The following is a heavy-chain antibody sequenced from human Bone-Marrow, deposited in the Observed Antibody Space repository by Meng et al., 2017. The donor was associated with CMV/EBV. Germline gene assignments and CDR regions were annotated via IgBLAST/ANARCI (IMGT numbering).Heavy chain of an antibody. CDR2: IKQDGSEK. CDR3: ARAIYGSGSYYNERGSNDY. Sequence: GGSLRLSCAAPGFTFSSYWMSWVRQAPGKGLEWVANIKQDGSEKYYVDSVKGRFTISRDNAKNSLYLQMNSLRAEDTAVYYCARAIYGSGSYYNERGSNDYWGQGTRVTGSS. V-gene: IGHV3-7*01. D-gene: IGHD3-10*01. J-gene: IGHJ4*02. CDR1: GFTFSSYW.